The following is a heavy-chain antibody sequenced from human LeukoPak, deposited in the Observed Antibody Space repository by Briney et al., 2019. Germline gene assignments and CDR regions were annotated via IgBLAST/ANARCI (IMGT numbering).Heavy chain of an antibody. CDR1: GYTLTELS. D-gene: IGHD3-3*01. CDR3: ATYDFWSGYSVDY. V-gene: IGHV1-24*01. J-gene: IGHJ4*02. CDR2: FDPEDGET. Sequence: ASVKVSCKVSGYTLTELSMHWVRQAPGEGLEWMGGFDPEDGETIYAQKFQGRVTMTEDTSTDTAYMELSSLRSEDTAVYYCATYDFWSGYSVDYWGQGTLVTVSS.